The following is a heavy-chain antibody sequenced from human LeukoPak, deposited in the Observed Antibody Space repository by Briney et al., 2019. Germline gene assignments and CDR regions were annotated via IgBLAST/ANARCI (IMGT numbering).Heavy chain of an antibody. J-gene: IGHJ4*02. CDR3: ARDESSRDDSGGYHY. CDR2: VHFSGST. D-gene: IGHD3-22*01. Sequence: SSETLSLTCAVSTASVTSHHWAWIRQTAVKGLEWVGRVHFSGSTNYNPSLRSRVAISLDKSKNELSLTLKSVSAADTAVYYCARDESSRDDSGGYHYWGRGVLVTASS. V-gene: IGHV4-4*07. CDR1: TASVTSHH.